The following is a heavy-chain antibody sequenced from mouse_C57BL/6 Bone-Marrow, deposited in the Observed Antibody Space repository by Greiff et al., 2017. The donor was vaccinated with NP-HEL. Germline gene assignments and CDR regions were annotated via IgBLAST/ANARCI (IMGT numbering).Heavy chain of an antibody. CDR1: GYTFTDYY. J-gene: IGHJ4*01. CDR2: INPNNGGT. Sequence: EVQLQQSGPELVKPGASVKISCKASGYTFTDYYMNWVKQSHGQSLEWIGDINPNNGGTSYNQKFKGKATLTVDKSSSTAYMELRSLTSEDSAVYYCARDYAMDYWGQGTSVTVSS. V-gene: IGHV1-26*01. CDR3: ARDYAMDY.